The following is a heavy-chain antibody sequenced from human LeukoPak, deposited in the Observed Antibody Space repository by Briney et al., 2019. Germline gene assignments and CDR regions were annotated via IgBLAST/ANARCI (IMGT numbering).Heavy chain of an antibody. CDR2: INHSGST. V-gene: IGHV4-34*01. D-gene: IGHD1-1*01. CDR1: GGSFSGYY. J-gene: IGHJ4*02. Sequence: SETLSLTCAVYGGSFSGYYWSWIRQPPGKGLEWIGEINHSGSTNYNPSLKSRVTISVDTSKNQFSLKLSSVTAADTAVYYCARGPATYYWGQGTLVTV. CDR3: ARGPATYY.